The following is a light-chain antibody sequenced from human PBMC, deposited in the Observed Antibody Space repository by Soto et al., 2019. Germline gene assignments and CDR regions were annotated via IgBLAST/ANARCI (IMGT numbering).Light chain of an antibody. Sequence: DIQMTQSPSTLSASVGDRVTITCRASQGISTYLAWYQQKLGKAPKLLIYDASTLQSGVPSRFSGSRSGTEFTLTISSLQPEDFATYYCQQTYSTPPTFGQGTKVDI. V-gene: IGKV1-39*01. J-gene: IGKJ1*01. CDR3: QQTYSTPPT. CDR2: DAS. CDR1: QGISTY.